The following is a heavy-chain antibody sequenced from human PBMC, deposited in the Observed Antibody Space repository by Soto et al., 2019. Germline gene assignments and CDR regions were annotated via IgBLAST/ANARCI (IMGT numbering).Heavy chain of an antibody. D-gene: IGHD3-10*01. CDR1: GGSVSSNSYY. Sequence: PSETLSLTCTVSGGSVSSNSYYWSWIRQPPGKGLEWIGYIYYSGSTNYNPSLKSRVTISVDTSKNQFSLKLSSVTAADTAVYYCARVWGGAFDFWGQGTMVTVSS. CDR3: ARVWGGAFDF. V-gene: IGHV4-61*01. CDR2: IYYSGST. J-gene: IGHJ3*01.